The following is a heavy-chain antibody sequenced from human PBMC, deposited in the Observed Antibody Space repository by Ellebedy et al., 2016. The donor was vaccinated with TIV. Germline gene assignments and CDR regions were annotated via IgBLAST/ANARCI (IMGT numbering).Heavy chain of an antibody. V-gene: IGHV3-23*01. D-gene: IGHD2-2*01. J-gene: IGHJ6*02. CDR1: GFTFLSHA. CDR2: INGRGGTT. CDR3: AKPTPGQCISTTCPPKSYNAMDV. Sequence: PGGSLRLSCAASGFTFLSHAMTWVRQAPGTGLEWVAAINGRGGTTYYADSVKGRFTISRDNSENTLYLQMNNLRAEDTAIYYCAKPTPGQCISTTCPPKSYNAMDVWGQGTTVTVSS.